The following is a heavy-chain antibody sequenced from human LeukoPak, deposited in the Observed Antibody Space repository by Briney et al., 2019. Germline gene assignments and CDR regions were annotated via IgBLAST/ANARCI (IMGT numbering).Heavy chain of an antibody. D-gene: IGHD5-18*01. J-gene: IGHJ5*02. Sequence: PSETLSLTCTVSGGSISSGSYYWSWIRQPAGKGPEWIGRIYTSGSTNYNPSLKSRVTISVDTSKNQFSLKLSSVTAADTAVYYCARDFGGYSYGSASLWFDPWGQGTLVTVSS. CDR1: GGSISSGSYY. CDR3: ARDFGGYSYGSASLWFDP. V-gene: IGHV4-61*02. CDR2: IYTSGST.